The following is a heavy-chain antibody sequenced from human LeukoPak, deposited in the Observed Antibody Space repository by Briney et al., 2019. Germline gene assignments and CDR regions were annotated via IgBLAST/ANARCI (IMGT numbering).Heavy chain of an antibody. CDR3: ARVVTPRYCSTPSCYWKGWFDP. D-gene: IGHD2-2*01. Sequence: SVKVSCKASGGTFSIYAMSWVRQAPGQALEWMGGIIPIFGTASFAQKFQGRVTITADESTGTAYMELSSLRSEDTAVYYCARVVTPRYCSTPSCYWKGWFDPWGQGTLVTVSS. J-gene: IGHJ5*02. V-gene: IGHV1-69*13. CDR1: GGTFSIYA. CDR2: IIPIFGTA.